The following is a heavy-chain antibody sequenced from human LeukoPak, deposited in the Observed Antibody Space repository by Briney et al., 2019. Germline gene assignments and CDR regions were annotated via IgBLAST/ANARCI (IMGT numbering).Heavy chain of an antibody. CDR2: IKQDGREK. CDR1: GFSFSTYA. J-gene: IGHJ4*02. D-gene: IGHD5-24*01. Sequence: GGSLRLSCAASGFSFSTYAMHGVRQAPGKGREWVANIKQDGREKYYVDSVKGRFTISRDNARNSLYLLMNSLRGEHTAVYYCARGISAWLQFSYCNYWGQGTLVTVSS. CDR3: ARGISAWLQFSYCNY. V-gene: IGHV3-7*01.